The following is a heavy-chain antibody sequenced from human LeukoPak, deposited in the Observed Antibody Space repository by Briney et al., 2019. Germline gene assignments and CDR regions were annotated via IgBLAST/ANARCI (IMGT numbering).Heavy chain of an antibody. D-gene: IGHD5-18*01. CDR1: GYTFTSYD. CDR3: ARDLSWEYSYGFRAFDI. V-gene: IGHV1-46*01. CDR2: INPSGGGT. J-gene: IGHJ3*02. Sequence: GASVKVSCKASGYTFTSYDINWVRQAPGQGLEWMGIINPSGGGTSYAQKFQGRVTMTRDKSTSTVYMELSSLRSEDTAVYYCARDLSWEYSYGFRAFDIWGQGTMVTVSS.